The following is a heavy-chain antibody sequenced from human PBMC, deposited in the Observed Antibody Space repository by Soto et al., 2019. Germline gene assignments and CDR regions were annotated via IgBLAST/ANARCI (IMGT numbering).Heavy chain of an antibody. V-gene: IGHV3-9*01. J-gene: IGHJ4*02. CDR3: AKDNRYSIAAAGTLDY. CDR2: ISWNSGSI. D-gene: IGHD6-13*01. Sequence: EVQLVESGGGLVQPGRSLRLSCAASGFTFDDYAMHWVRQAPGKGLEWVSGISWNSGSIGYADSVKGRFTISRDNAKNSLYLQMNSLRAEDTALYYCAKDNRYSIAAAGTLDYWGQGTLVTVSS. CDR1: GFTFDDYA.